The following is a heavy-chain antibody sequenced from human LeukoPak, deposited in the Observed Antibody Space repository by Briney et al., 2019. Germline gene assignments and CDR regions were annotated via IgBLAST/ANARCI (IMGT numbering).Heavy chain of an antibody. V-gene: IGHV4-30-2*05. CDR1: GGSISSGGYS. CDR3: ARAAMVSSAFDY. J-gene: IGHJ4*02. CDR2: IYHSGST. D-gene: IGHD5-18*01. Sequence: SETLSLTCAVSGGSISSGGYSWSWIRQPPGKGLEWIGYIYHSGSTYYNPSLKSRVTISVDTSKNQFSLKLSSVTAADTAVYYCARAAMVSSAFDYWGQGTLVTVSS.